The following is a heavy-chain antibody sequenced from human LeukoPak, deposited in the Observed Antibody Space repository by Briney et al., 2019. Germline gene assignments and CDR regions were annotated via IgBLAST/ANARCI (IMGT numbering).Heavy chain of an antibody. CDR2: LAWDDDR. Sequence: SGPTLLHPTPTLTLTCTFSGFSLDSGGMCVSWIRQPPVKALEGLALLAWDDDRYYNTSLKTKLTISKDHSTNQVFLTLTNRDPADTATYYCARTASTTLPVLTFFDYWGQGKLVTVSS. J-gene: IGHJ4*02. V-gene: IGHV2-70*13. CDR1: GFSLDSGGMC. D-gene: IGHD1-1*01. CDR3: ARTASTTLPVLTFFDY.